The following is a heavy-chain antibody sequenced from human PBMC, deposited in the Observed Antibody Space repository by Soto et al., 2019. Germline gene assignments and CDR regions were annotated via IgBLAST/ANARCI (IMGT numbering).Heavy chain of an antibody. CDR2: ISSDGTNK. CDR3: ARELRIFLNFDWCNESFNG. V-gene: IGHV3-30-3*01. CDR1: GFSFSSYA. D-gene: IGHD3-9*01. Sequence: VGSLRLSCAASGFSFSSYAMHWVRHAPGKGLEWVAIISSDGTNKFYADSVQGRFTISRDNSQDTLYLQMNSLRAEDAAVYYCARELRIFLNFDWCNESFNGWGQGTLVTVSS. J-gene: IGHJ1*01.